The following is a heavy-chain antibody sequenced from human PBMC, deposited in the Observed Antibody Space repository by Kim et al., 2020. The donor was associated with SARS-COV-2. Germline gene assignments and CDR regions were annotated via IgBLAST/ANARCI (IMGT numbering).Heavy chain of an antibody. CDR1: GYTFTSYY. Sequence: ASVKVSCKASGYTFTSYYMHWVRQAPGQGLEWMGIINPSGGSRSYVQKFQGRVTMTRDTSTSTVYMELSSLRSEDTAVYYCAREGLSGTSYFDYWGQGTLVTVSS. CDR2: INPSGGSR. D-gene: IGHD1-26*01. J-gene: IGHJ4*02. CDR3: AREGLSGTSYFDY. V-gene: IGHV1-46*01.